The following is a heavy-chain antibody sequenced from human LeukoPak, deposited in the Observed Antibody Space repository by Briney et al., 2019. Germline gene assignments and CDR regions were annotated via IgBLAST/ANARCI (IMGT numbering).Heavy chain of an antibody. CDR3: ARRRGYSGYEYYFDY. CDR2: IYYSGST. D-gene: IGHD5-12*01. J-gene: IGHJ4*02. Sequence: SETLSLTCTVSGGSISSYYWSWIRQPPGKGLEWIGYIYYSGSTNYNPSLKSRVTISVDTSKNQFSLKLSPVTAADTAVYYCARRRGYSGYEYYFDYWGQGTLVTVSS. CDR1: GGSISSYY. V-gene: IGHV4-59*08.